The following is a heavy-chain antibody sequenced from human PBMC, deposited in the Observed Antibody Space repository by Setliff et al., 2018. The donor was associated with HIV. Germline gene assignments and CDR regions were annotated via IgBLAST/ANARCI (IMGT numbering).Heavy chain of an antibody. CDR3: ARNPIQIKRWSPGETWFDT. V-gene: IGHV1-2*02. J-gene: IGHJ5*02. D-gene: IGHD7-27*01. Sequence: ASVKVSCKSSGYTFNDYFIHWVRQVPGQGLEWMGWINPNSGATNYAQTFQGRVTMTRDTSVSKAYMELARLTSDDTAIYYCARNPIQIKRWSPGETWFDTWGQGTVVTVSS. CDR1: GYTFNDYF. CDR2: INPNSGAT.